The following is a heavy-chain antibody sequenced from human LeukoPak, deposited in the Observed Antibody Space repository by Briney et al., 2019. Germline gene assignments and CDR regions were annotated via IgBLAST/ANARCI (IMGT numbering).Heavy chain of an antibody. J-gene: IGHJ4*02. Sequence: GGSLRLSCAASGFSFGSFSMNWVRQAPGKGLEWVASITMSSTQIYYADSVKGRFTISRDNAKNSLFLQMNSLRPEGTAVYYCARDPRVLGATYSLDKWGQGTLVTVSS. D-gene: IGHD1-26*01. V-gene: IGHV3-21*01. CDR2: ITMSSTQI. CDR1: GFSFGSFS. CDR3: ARDPRVLGATYSLDK.